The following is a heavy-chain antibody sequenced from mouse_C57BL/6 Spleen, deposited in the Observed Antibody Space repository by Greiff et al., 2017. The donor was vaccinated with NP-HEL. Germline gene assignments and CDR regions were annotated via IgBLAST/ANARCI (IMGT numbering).Heavy chain of an antibody. CDR3: ARNRGYFDV. Sequence: EVKLVESGGGLVKPGGSLKLSCAASGFTFSDYGMHWVRQAPEKGLEWVAYISSGSSTISYADTVKGRFTISRDNAKNTLFLQMTSLRSEDTAMYYCARNRGYFDVWGTGTTVTVSS. CDR2: ISSGSSTI. CDR1: GFTFSDYG. V-gene: IGHV5-17*01. J-gene: IGHJ1*03.